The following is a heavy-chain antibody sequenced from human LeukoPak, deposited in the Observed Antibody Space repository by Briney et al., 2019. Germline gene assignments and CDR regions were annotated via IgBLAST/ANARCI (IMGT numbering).Heavy chain of an antibody. Sequence: PGGSLRLSCAASGINFRASGMDWVRQAPGMGLEWVTFIQTDGGDKKYAASVAGRFTISRDNSKNTVYLHMSSLRPDDTALYYCAREGGTVVIGRFDYWGQGTLVTVSS. CDR3: AREGGTVVIGRFDY. CDR2: IQTDGGDK. D-gene: IGHD2-2*01. V-gene: IGHV3-30*02. CDR1: GINFRASG. J-gene: IGHJ4*02.